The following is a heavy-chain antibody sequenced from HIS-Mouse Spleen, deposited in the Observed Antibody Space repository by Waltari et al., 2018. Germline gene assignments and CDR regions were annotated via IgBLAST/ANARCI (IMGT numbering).Heavy chain of an antibody. CDR3: AYGDYFDY. V-gene: IGHV4-39*01. CDR2: MYYSGST. CDR1: GGSISSSSYY. J-gene: IGHJ4*02. D-gene: IGHD4-17*01. Sequence: QLQLQESGPGLVKPSETLSLTCTVSGGSISSSSYYWGWIRQPPGKGLEWIGGMYYSGSTYSNPPLQSRVTISVDTSKNQFSLKLSSVTAADTAVYYCAYGDYFDYWGQGTLVTVSS.